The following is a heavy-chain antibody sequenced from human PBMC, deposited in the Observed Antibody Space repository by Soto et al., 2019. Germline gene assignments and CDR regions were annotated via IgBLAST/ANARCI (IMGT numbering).Heavy chain of an antibody. Sequence: ASVKVSCKASGYTFTSYGISWVRQAPGQGLEWMGWISAYNGKTNYAQKLQGRVTITTDKSTSTAYMELSSLRSEDTAMYYCARQDVLRDIVVVVAADGGAFDIWGQGTMVTVSS. CDR1: GYTFTSYG. CDR3: ARQDVLRDIVVVVAADGGAFDI. J-gene: IGHJ3*02. D-gene: IGHD2-15*01. V-gene: IGHV1-18*01. CDR2: ISAYNGKT.